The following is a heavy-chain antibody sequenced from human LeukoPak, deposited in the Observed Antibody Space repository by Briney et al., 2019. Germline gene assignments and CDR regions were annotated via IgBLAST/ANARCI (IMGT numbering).Heavy chain of an antibody. CDR1: GYTFTSYY. CDR2: INPSGGST. Sequence: ASVKVSCKASGYTFTSYYMHWVRQAPGQGLEWMGIINPSGGSTSYAQKFQGKVTMTTDTSTGTVYMELRSLRSDDTAVYYCASAREASSSSRSFDYWGQGTLVTVSS. D-gene: IGHD6-6*01. CDR3: ASAREASSSSRSFDY. V-gene: IGHV1-46*01. J-gene: IGHJ4*02.